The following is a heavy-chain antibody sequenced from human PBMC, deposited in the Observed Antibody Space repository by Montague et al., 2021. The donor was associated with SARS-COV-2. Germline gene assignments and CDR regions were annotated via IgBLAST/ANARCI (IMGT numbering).Heavy chain of an antibody. J-gene: IGHJ3*02. CDR3: ARVYRPEWLVPVPAFDI. CDR1: GGSISSYY. V-gene: IGHV4-59*01. CDR2: IYYSGST. Sequence: SETLSLTCTVSGGSISSYYWSWIRQPPGKGLEWIGYIYYSGSTNYNPSLKSRVTISVDTSKNQFSLKLSSVTAADTAVYYCARVYRPEWLVPVPAFDIWGQGTMVTVSS. D-gene: IGHD3-9*01.